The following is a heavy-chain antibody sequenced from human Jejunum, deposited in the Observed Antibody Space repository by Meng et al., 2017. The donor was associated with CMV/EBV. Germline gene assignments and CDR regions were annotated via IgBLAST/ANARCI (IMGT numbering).Heavy chain of an antibody. V-gene: IGHV4-30-4*08. Sequence: QVHLQESGPGLVKPSQTLSLTCSVSGGSIGSGDYYWSWIRQPPGKGLEWIGYIHDTGSTYYNPSLKSRVDISLGTSRNHFSLTLSSVTAEDTAVYFCARGSIFVSFDSWGQGTLVTVSS. CDR1: GGSIGSGDYY. CDR3: ARGSIFVSFDS. CDR2: IHDTGST. J-gene: IGHJ4*02. D-gene: IGHD3-3*01.